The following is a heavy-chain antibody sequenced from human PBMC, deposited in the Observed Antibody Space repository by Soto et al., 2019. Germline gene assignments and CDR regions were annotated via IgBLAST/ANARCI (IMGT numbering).Heavy chain of an antibody. CDR3: ARPHIVVVTSTDYYYYGMHV. CDR2: IIPIFGTA. Sequence: QVQLVQSGADVKKPGSSVQVSCKASGGTFSSYAISWVRQAPGQELEWMGGIIPIFGTANYAQKFQGRVTITADKATSTAYRERSSLRSEDTAVYDCARPHIVVVTSTDYYYYGMHVWGQGATVTVSS. D-gene: IGHD2-21*02. J-gene: IGHJ6*02. V-gene: IGHV1-69*06. CDR1: GGTFSSYA.